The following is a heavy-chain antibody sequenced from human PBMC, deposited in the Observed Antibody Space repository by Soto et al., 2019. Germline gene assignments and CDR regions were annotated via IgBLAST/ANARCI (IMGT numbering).Heavy chain of an antibody. V-gene: IGHV1-46*03. Sequence: QVQLVQSGAEVKKPGASVKVSCKASGYTFTSYYMHWVRQAPGQGLEWMGIINPSGGSTSYAQKFQGRVTMTRDTSTRTVYRGRSSLGSEDTAVYFCAGGGGGDYGDYGDYYFDYWGQGTLVTVSS. CDR1: GYTFTSYY. CDR2: INPSGGST. J-gene: IGHJ4*02. CDR3: AGGGGGDYGDYGDYYFDY. D-gene: IGHD4-17*01.